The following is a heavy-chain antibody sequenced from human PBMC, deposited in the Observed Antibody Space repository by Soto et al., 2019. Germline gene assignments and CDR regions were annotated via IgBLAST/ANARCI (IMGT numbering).Heavy chain of an antibody. CDR2: IIPILGIA. J-gene: IGHJ6*02. Sequence: SVKVSCKASGGTFSSYTISWVRQAPGQGLEWMGRIIPILGIANYAQKFQGRVTITADKSTSTAYMELSSLRSEDTAVYYCARGYYDSSGFIYYYYGMDVWGQGTTVTVSS. CDR1: GGTFSSYT. CDR3: ARGYYDSSGFIYYYYGMDV. V-gene: IGHV1-69*02. D-gene: IGHD3-22*01.